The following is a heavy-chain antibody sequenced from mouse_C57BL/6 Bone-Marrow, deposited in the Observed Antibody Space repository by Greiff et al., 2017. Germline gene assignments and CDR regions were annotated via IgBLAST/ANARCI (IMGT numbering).Heavy chain of an antibody. Sequence: EVHLVESGPGLVKPSQSLSLTCSVTGYSITSGYYWNWIRQFPGNKLEWMGYISYDGSNNYNPSLKNRISITRDTSKNQFFLKLNSVTTEDTATYYCARDYGSSYDYFDYWGQGTTLTVSS. CDR3: ARDYGSSYDYFDY. J-gene: IGHJ2*01. V-gene: IGHV3-6*01. CDR2: ISYDGSN. CDR1: GYSITSGYY. D-gene: IGHD1-1*01.